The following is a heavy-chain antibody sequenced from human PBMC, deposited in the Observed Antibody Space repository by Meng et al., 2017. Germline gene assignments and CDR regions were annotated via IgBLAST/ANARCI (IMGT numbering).Heavy chain of an antibody. D-gene: IGHD2-15*01. CDR3: ARIIRYCSGGSCAPPYYFDY. J-gene: IGHJ4*02. CDR2: IKQDGSEK. V-gene: IGHV3-7*01. Sequence: GGSLRLSCAASGFTFSSYWMSWVRQAPGKGLEWVANIKQDGSEKYYVDSVKGRFTIPRDNAKNSLYLQMNSLRAEDTAVYYCARIIRYCSGGSCAPPYYFDYWGQGTLVTVSS. CDR1: GFTFSSYW.